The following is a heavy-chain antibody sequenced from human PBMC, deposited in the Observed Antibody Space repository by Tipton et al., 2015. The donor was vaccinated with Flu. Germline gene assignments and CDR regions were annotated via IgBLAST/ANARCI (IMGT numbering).Heavy chain of an antibody. CDR1: GITVNNNY. V-gene: IGHV3-53*01. D-gene: IGHD1-20*01. CDR2: IYSDGTT. J-gene: IGHJ4*02. Sequence: SLRLSCAASGITVNNNYMSWVRQAPGKGLEWVSVIYSDGTTYYADSVKGRFTISRDNSKNTVYLQMNSLRVEDTAVYYCAKDYIAGDGIWDFDYWGQGTLGTVSS. CDR3: AKDYIAGDGIWDFDY.